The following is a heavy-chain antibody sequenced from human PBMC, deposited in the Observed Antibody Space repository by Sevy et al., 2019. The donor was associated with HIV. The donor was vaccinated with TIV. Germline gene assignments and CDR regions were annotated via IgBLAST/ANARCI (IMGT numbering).Heavy chain of an antibody. J-gene: IGHJ3*02. D-gene: IGHD6-13*01. CDR3: ARESIAAAGTGFPFDI. CDR2: ISSSSSYI. V-gene: IGHV3-21*01. Sequence: GGSLRLSCAASGFTFSSYSMNWVRHAPGKGLEWVSSISSSSSYIYYADSVKGRFTISRDNAKNSLYLQMNSLRAEDTAVYYCARESIAAAGTGFPFDIWGQGTMVTVSS. CDR1: GFTFSSYS.